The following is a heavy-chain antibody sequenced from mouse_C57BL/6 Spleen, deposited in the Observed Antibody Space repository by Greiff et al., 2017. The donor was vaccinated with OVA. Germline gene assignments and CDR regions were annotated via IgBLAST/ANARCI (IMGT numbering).Heavy chain of an antibody. CDR3: ARGVPAFAY. J-gene: IGHJ3*01. CDR1: GYTFTSYW. Sequence: VQLQQPGAELVMPGASVKLSCKASGYTFTSYWMHWVKQRPGQGLEWIGEIDPSDSYTNYNQKFKGKSTLTVDKSSSTAYMQLSSLTSEDSAVYYCARGVPAFAYWGQGTLVTVSA. V-gene: IGHV1-69*01. CDR2: IDPSDSYT. D-gene: IGHD2-14*01.